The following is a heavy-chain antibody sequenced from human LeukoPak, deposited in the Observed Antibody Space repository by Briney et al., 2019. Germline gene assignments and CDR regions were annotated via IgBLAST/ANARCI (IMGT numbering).Heavy chain of an antibody. V-gene: IGHV3-30*02. Sequence: PGGSLRLSCAASGFTFSSYGMHWVRQAPGKGLEWVAFIRYDGSKKYYGDSVKGRFTISRDNSENMLYLQMNSLRADDTAVYYCANGDHAAWYFDLWGRGTLVTVSS. J-gene: IGHJ2*01. CDR3: ANGDHAAWYFDL. D-gene: IGHD4-17*01. CDR2: IRYDGSKK. CDR1: GFTFSSYG.